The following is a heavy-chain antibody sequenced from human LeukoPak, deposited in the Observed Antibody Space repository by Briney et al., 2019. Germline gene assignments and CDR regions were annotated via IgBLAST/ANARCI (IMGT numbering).Heavy chain of an antibody. CDR2: ISAYNGNT. D-gene: IGHD6-19*01. V-gene: IGHV1-18*01. Sequence: VASVKVSCKASGYTFTSYGISWVRQAPGQGLEWMGWISAYNGNTNYAQKFQGRVTITRNTSISTAYMELSSLRSEDTAVYYCARAIAVADYNWFDPWGQGTLVTVSS. CDR3: ARAIAVADYNWFDP. CDR1: GYTFTSYG. J-gene: IGHJ5*02.